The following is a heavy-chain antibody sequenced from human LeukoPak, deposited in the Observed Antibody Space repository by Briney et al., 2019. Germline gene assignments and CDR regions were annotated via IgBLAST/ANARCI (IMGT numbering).Heavy chain of an antibody. V-gene: IGHV3-48*03. CDR2: ISSSGSTI. Sequence: GGSLRLSCAASGFTFSSYEMNWVRQAPGKGLEWVSYISSSGSTIYYADSVKGRFTISRDNAKNSLYLQMNSLRAEDTAVYYCARDTYYYDSSGYHIMDYWGQGTLVIVSS. D-gene: IGHD3-22*01. J-gene: IGHJ4*02. CDR1: GFTFSSYE. CDR3: ARDTYYYDSSGYHIMDY.